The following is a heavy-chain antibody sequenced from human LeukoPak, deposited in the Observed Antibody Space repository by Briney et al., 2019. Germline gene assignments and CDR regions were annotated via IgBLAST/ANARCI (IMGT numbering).Heavy chain of an antibody. CDR1: GGSVSGYY. CDR3: ASSRVYSGGEWHSWFDP. Sequence: SETLSLTCAVHGGSVSGYYWSWIRQPPGKGLEWIGEINHSGTTNYNPSVKSRVTISVDTSKNQLSLKLTSVTAADTAVYYCASSRVYSGGEWHSWFDPWGKGTLVTVSS. CDR2: INHSGTT. D-gene: IGHD3-10*01. V-gene: IGHV4-34*01. J-gene: IGHJ5*02.